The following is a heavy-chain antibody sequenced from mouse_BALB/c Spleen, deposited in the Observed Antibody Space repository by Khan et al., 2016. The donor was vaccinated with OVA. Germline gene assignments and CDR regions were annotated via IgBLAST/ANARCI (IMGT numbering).Heavy chain of an antibody. J-gene: IGHJ1*01. CDR3: ARWATWYFDD. Sequence: QVQLKQSGGEVVRPGTSVKISCKASGYTFTNYWLGWVRQRPGQGLEWIGDIYPGGYFTNYNEQFKGKATLNVETSSSTANMQLSSLTSEDSSVYFCARWATWYFDDWGAGTTVTISS. CDR1: GYTFTNYW. V-gene: IGHV1-63*02. D-gene: IGHD3-1*01. CDR2: IYPGGYFT.